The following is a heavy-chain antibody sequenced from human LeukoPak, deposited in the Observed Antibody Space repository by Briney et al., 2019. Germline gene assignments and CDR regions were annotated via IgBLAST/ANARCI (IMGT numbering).Heavy chain of an antibody. CDR1: GFTFSSYG. V-gene: IGHV3-33*01. J-gene: IGHJ4*02. CDR2: IWYDGSNK. CDR3: ARVRRYSSGWYDYFDY. D-gene: IGHD6-19*01. Sequence: GSLRLSCAASGFTFSSYGMHWVRQAPGKGLEWVAVIWYDGSNKYYADSVKGRFTISRDNSKNTLYQQMNSLRAEDTAVYYCARVRRYSSGWYDYFDYWGQGTLVTVSS.